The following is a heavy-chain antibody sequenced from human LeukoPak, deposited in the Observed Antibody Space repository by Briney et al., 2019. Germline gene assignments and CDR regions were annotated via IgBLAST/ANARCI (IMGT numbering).Heavy chain of an antibody. CDR1: GGSFSGYY. D-gene: IGHD6-13*01. Sequence: SETLSLTCAVYGGSFSGYYWSWIRQPPGKGLEWIGEINHSGSTNYNPSLKSRVTISVDTSKNQFSLKLSSVTAADTAVYYCARGGRPTRRYSSSWYYYGMDVWGQGTTVTVSS. CDR3: ARGGRPTRRYSSSWYYYGMDV. V-gene: IGHV4-34*01. J-gene: IGHJ6*02. CDR2: INHSGST.